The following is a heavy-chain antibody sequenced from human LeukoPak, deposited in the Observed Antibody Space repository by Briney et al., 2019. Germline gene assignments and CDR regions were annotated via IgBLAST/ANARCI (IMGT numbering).Heavy chain of an antibody. CDR1: GFTFSSYS. V-gene: IGHV3-21*01. D-gene: IGHD2-2*01. J-gene: IGHJ6*02. Sequence: PGRSLRLSCAASGFTFSSYSMNWVRQAPGKGLEWVSSISSSSSYIYYADSVKGRFTISRDNAKNSLYLQMNSLRAEDTAVYYCAREGAEDIVVVPAADYYYYYYGMDVWGQGTTVTVSS. CDR3: AREGAEDIVVVPAADYYYYYYGMDV. CDR2: ISSSSSYI.